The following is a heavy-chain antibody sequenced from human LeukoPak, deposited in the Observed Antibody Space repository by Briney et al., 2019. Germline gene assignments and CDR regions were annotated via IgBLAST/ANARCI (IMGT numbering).Heavy chain of an antibody. CDR3: ARGHDYFDY. CDR2: INPDGSGR. J-gene: IGHJ4*02. Sequence: GGSLRLSCAASGFTFNTYSMNWVRQAPGKGLEWVANINPDGSGRFYVDSVRGRFTISRDNAKNLLFLQVNSLRAEDTAVYYCARGHDYFDYWGQGTLVTVSS. V-gene: IGHV3-7*01. CDR1: GFTFNTYS.